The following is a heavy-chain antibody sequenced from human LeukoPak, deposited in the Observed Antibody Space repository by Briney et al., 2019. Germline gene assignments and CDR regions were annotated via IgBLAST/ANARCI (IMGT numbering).Heavy chain of an antibody. V-gene: IGHV4-59*01. D-gene: IGHD3-22*01. J-gene: IGHJ4*02. CDR2: IYYSGST. CDR3: ASTTYYYDSSGYSADY. CDR1: VGSISSYY. Sequence: PSETLSLTCTVSVGSISSYYWSWIRQPPGKGLEWIGYIYYSGSTNYNPSLKSRVTISVDTSKNQFSLKLSSVTAADTAVYYCASTTYYYDSSGYSADYWGQGTLVTVSS.